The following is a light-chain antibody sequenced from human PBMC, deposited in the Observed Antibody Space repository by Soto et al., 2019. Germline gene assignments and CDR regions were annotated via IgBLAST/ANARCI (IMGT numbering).Light chain of an antibody. V-gene: IGKV1-33*01. CDR3: QQYDNLPIT. J-gene: IGKJ5*01. CDR1: QDISNY. CDR2: DAS. Sequence: DIQMTQSPSSLSASVGDRVTITCQASQDISNYLNWYQQKPGQAPKLLIYDASNLETGVPSRFSGSGSGTDFTFTISSLQPEDIATYYCQQYDNLPITFGQGTRLEMK.